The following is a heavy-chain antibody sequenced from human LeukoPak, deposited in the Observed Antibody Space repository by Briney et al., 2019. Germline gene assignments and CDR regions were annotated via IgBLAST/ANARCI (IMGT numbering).Heavy chain of an antibody. J-gene: IGHJ3*02. CDR3: AREILRFDI. CDR1: GYIFNRQG. Sequence: ASVKVSCKASGYIFNRQGMNWVRQAPGQGLEWMGWINTDSGKATYAQGFTGRFVFSLDSSVSTVYLQISDLMPEDTAKYYCAREILRFDIWGQGTTVTVSS. V-gene: IGHV7-4-1*02. CDR2: INTDSGKA.